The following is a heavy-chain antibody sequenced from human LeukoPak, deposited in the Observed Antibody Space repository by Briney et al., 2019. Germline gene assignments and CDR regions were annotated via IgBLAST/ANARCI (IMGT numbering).Heavy chain of an antibody. Sequence: GGSLRLSCAASGSIVSNIYMSWVRQAPGKGLEWISVIYHGESTYYADSVKGRFTISRDNSKNMLFLQMNSLRAEDTAVYYCVASTYSQRNYFDVWGQGALVTVSS. D-gene: IGHD6-19*01. CDR3: VASTYSQRNYFDV. V-gene: IGHV3-53*01. CDR1: GSIVSNIY. CDR2: IYHGEST. J-gene: IGHJ4*02.